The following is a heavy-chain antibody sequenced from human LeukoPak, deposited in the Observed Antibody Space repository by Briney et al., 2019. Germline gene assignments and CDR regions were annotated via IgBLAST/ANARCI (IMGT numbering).Heavy chain of an antibody. D-gene: IGHD6-19*01. CDR2: IRPSGDNT. V-gene: IGHV3-23*01. CDR1: GFTFSSYD. Sequence: GGSLRLSCEASGFTFSSYDMTWVRQAPGRGLEWVSSIRPSGDNTYYGDSVKGRFTISRDNSKNTVYLQMNNMRVDDTAIYYCARVAGWHWFDPWGQGTLVTVSS. J-gene: IGHJ5*02. CDR3: ARVAGWHWFDP.